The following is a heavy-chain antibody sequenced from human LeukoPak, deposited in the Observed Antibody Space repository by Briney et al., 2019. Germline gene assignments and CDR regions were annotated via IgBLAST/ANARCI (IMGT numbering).Heavy chain of an antibody. V-gene: IGHV3-30-3*01. CDR1: GFTFSSYA. D-gene: IGHD2-15*01. CDR2: ISYDGSNK. J-gene: IGHJ6*02. Sequence: GGSLRLSCAASGFTFSSYAMHWVRQAPGKGLEWVAVISYDGSNKYYADSVKGRFTISRDNSKNTLYLQMNSLRAEDTAVYYCARGTRWWPLLEYYYGMDVWGQGTTVTVSS. CDR3: ARGTRWWPLLEYYYGMDV.